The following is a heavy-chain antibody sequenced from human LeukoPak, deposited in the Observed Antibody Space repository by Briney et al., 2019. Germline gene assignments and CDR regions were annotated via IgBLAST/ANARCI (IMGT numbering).Heavy chain of an antibody. CDR1: GGSISSYY. V-gene: IGHV4-59*01. Sequence: SETLSLTCTVSGGSISSYYWSWIRQPPGKGLEWIGYIYCSGSTNYNPSLKSRVTISVDTSKNQFSLKLNSVTAADTAVYYCARDRSSWSFADWGQGILVTVSS. CDR3: ARDRSSWSFAD. J-gene: IGHJ4*02. CDR2: IYCSGST. D-gene: IGHD6-13*01.